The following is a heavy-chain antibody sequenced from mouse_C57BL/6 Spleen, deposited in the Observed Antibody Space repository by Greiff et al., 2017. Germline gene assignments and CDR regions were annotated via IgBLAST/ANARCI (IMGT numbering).Heavy chain of an antibody. Sequence: EVQVVESGGGLVQPKGSLKLSCAASGFSFNTYAMNWVRQAPGKGLEWVARIRSKSNNYATYYADSVKDRFTISRDDSESMLYLQMNNLKTEDTAMYYCVRSGYDDFFAYWGQGTLVTVSA. V-gene: IGHV10-1*01. CDR1: GFSFNTYA. CDR3: VRSGYDDFFAY. J-gene: IGHJ3*01. D-gene: IGHD2-2*01. CDR2: IRSKSNNYAT.